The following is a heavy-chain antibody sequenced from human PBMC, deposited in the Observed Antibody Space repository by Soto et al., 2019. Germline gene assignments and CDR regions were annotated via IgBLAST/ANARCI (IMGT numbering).Heavy chain of an antibody. J-gene: IGHJ4*02. Sequence: EVQLVNSGGGLVQPGGSLRLSCAASGFTLSDHYIDWVRQAPGKGLEWVGRSRNKAYSYTTEFAASVKGRFTISRDDSKNSFYLQMNSLKSVDRAVYYCRGGGNPGGYFTCWGQGTLFTFPS. V-gene: IGHV3-72*01. CDR2: SRNKAYSYTT. D-gene: IGHD2-15*01. CDR1: GFTLSDHY. CDR3: RGGGNPGGYFTC.